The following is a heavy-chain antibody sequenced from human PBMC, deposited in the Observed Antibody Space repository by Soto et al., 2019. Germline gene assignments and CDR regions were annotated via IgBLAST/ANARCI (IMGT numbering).Heavy chain of an antibody. D-gene: IGHD3-10*01. V-gene: IGHV3-66*01. CDR2: IYRGGST. CDR3: ARDMAHSRYYYYYMDV. J-gene: IGHJ6*03. Sequence: EVQLVESGGGLVQPGGSLRLSCAASGFTVSSNYMSWVRQAPGKGLEWVSVIYRGGSTYYADSVKGRFTISRDNSKNTLYLQMNSLRAEDTAVYYCARDMAHSRYYYYYMDVWGKGTTVTVSS. CDR1: GFTVSSNY.